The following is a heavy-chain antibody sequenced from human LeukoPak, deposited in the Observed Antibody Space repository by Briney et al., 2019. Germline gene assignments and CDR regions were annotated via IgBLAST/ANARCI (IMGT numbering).Heavy chain of an antibody. CDR3: ARGYYSFDP. D-gene: IGHD3-10*01. V-gene: IGHV4-34*01. J-gene: IGHJ5*02. CDR1: GGSFSGYY. CDR2: INHSGST. Sequence: SETLSLTCTICGGSFSGYYWTWIRQPPGKGLEWIGEINHSGSTNYNPSLKSRVTISVDTSKNQFSLKLSSVTAADTAVYYCARGYYSFDPWGQGTLVTVSS.